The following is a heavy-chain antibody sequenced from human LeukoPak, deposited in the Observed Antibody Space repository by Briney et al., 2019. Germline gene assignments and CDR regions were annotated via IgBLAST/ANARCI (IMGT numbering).Heavy chain of an antibody. CDR3: ATVYSSGWNFHY. D-gene: IGHD6-19*01. CDR1: GYTFTGYY. J-gene: IGHJ4*02. Sequence: ASVKVSCKASGYTFTGYYMHWVRQAPGQGLEWMGWMNPNSGGTNYAQKFQNRVTITRDTSISTAYMELSSLRSDDTAVYYCATVYSSGWNFHYWGQGTLVTVSS. CDR2: MNPNSGGT. V-gene: IGHV1-2*02.